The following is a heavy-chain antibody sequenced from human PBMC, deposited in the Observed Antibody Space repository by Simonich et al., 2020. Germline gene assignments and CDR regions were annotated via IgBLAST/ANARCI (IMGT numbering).Heavy chain of an antibody. V-gene: IGHV1-2*02. CDR3: ARSHIAAAGTGYFQH. CDR1: GYTFTGYY. Sequence: QVQLVQSGAEVKKPGASVKVSCKASGYTFTGYYMHWVRQAPGQGLELMGGINPNRGGTNYAQKFQGRVTMTRDTSISTAYMELSRLRSDDTAVYYCARSHIAAAGTGYFQHWAQGTLVTVSS. D-gene: IGHD6-13*01. CDR2: INPNRGGT. J-gene: IGHJ1*01.